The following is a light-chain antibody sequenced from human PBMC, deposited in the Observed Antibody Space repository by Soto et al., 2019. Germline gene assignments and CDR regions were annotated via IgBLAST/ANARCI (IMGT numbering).Light chain of an antibody. CDR3: SSYTSISTYV. V-gene: IGLV2-14*01. CDR2: DVR. J-gene: IGLJ1*01. CDR1: GSDVGGYNF. Sequence: QSVLTQPASVSGSPGQSITISCTGTGSDVGGYNFVSWYQQHPGKAPKLMIYDVRNRPSGVPNRFSGSKSVNTASLTISGLQAEDEADYYCSSYTSISTYVFGTGTKVTVL.